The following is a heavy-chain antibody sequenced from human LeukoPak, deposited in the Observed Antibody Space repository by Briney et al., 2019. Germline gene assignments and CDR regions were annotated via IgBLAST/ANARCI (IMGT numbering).Heavy chain of an antibody. Sequence: SQTLSLTCTVSGGSISSGDYYWSWIRQPPGKGLEWIGYIYYSGSTYYNPSLKSRVTISVGTSKNQFSLKLSSVTAADTAVYYCARGVGANGNYSYGRDVGGQGTTVTVSS. V-gene: IGHV4-30-4*01. CDR1: GGSISSGDYY. J-gene: IGHJ6*02. CDR3: ARGVGANGNYSYGRDV. CDR2: IYYSGST. D-gene: IGHD1-1*01.